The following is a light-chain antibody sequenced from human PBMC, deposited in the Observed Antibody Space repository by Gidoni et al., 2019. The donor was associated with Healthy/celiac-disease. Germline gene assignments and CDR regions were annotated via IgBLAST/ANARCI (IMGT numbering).Light chain of an antibody. CDR2: GAS. CDR3: QQYGSSPAWT. J-gene: IGKJ1*01. Sequence: EIVLTQYPGTLSLSPGERATLSCRASQSVSSSYLALYQQKPGQAPRLLIYGASSRATGIPDRFSGSGSGTDFTLTISRLEPEDFAVYYCQQYGSSPAWTFXQXTKVEIK. CDR1: QSVSSSY. V-gene: IGKV3-20*01.